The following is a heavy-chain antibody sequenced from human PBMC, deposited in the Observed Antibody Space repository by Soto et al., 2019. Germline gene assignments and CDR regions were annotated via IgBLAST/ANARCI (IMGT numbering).Heavy chain of an antibody. V-gene: IGHV3-9*01. CDR1: GFTFDDYA. CDR2: ISWNSGSI. Sequence: GGSLRLSCAASGFTFDDYAMHWVRQAPGKGLEWVSGISWNSGSIGYADSVKGRFTISRDNAKNSLYLQMNSLRAEDTALYYCAKDHDLSGYDFDAFDIWGQGTMVTVSS. J-gene: IGHJ3*02. CDR3: AKDHDLSGYDFDAFDI. D-gene: IGHD5-12*01.